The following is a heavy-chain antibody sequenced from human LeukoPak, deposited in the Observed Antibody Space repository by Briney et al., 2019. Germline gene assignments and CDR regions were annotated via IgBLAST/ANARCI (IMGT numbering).Heavy chain of an antibody. CDR1: GFTFSSYG. V-gene: IGHV3-23*01. CDR2: ISDSGGST. Sequence: GGSLRLSCAASGFTFSSYGMSWVRQAPGKGLEWVAGISDSGGSTTYADSVKGRFTISRENPKNTLYLKMNSLRAEDTAVYFCAKRGVVIRVILVGFHKQAYYFDSWGQGALVTVSS. CDR3: AKRGVVIRVILVGFHKQAYYFDS. D-gene: IGHD3-22*01. J-gene: IGHJ4*02.